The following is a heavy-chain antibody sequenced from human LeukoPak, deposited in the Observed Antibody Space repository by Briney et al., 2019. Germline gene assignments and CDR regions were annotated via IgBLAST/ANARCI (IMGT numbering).Heavy chain of an antibody. J-gene: IGHJ5*02. CDR2: FDPEDGET. Sequence: ASVKVSCKVSGYTLTELSMHWVRQAPGKGLEWMGGFDPEDGETIYAQKFQGRVTMTEDTSTDTAYMELSSLRSEDTAVYYCATVRLVGTASDWFDPWGQGTLVTVSS. CDR1: GYTLTELS. CDR3: ATVRLVGTASDWFDP. V-gene: IGHV1-24*01. D-gene: IGHD5-18*01.